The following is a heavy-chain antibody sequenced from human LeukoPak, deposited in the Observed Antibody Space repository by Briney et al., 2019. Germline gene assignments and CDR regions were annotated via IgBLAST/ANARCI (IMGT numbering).Heavy chain of an antibody. V-gene: IGHV3-74*01. CDR1: GFTFSSYW. CDR2: INSDGSRT. Sequence: GGSLRLSCAASGFTFSSYWMHWVRQAPGKGLVWVSRINSDGSRTSYADSVKGRFTISRDNAKNTLYLQMNSLRAEDTAVYYCAREGVVIAPDAFDIWGQGTMVTVSS. D-gene: IGHD3-22*01. CDR3: AREGVVIAPDAFDI. J-gene: IGHJ3*02.